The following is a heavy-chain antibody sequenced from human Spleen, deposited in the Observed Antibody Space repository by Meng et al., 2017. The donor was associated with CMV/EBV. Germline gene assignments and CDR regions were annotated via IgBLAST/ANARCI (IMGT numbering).Heavy chain of an antibody. CDR2: ISDSGGRT. V-gene: IGHV3-23*01. D-gene: IGHD1-14*01. CDR1: GFSFSDYA. CDR3: AKIGM. Sequence: PGASLSLSGEASGFSFSDYAMRWVRPPPGKGLEWVSGISDSGGRTYYADSVKGRFTIARDNSNNTLYLQMNSLRVEDTAVYYCAKIGMWGQGTLVTVSS. J-gene: IGHJ4*02.